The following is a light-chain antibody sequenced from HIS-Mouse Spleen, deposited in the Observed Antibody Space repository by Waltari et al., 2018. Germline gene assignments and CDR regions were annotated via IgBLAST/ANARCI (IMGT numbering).Light chain of an antibody. CDR3: CSYAGSSTWV. V-gene: IGLV2-23*01. CDR2: EGS. Sequence: QSALTQPASVSGSPGQSITISCTGTSSDVGCYNLFSWYQQYPGKAPKLMIYEGSKRPSGVSNRFSGSKSGNTASLTISGLQAEDEADYYCCSYAGSSTWVFGGGTKLTVL. CDR1: SSDVGCYNL. J-gene: IGLJ3*02.